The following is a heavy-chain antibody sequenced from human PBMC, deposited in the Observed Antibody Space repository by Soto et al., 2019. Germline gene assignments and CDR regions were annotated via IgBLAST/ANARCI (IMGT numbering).Heavy chain of an antibody. CDR1: GGTLSSYA. V-gene: IGHV1-69*13. CDR3: ARGAVLVPAAIAYYYGMDV. D-gene: IGHD2-2*01. CDR2: IIPIFGTA. J-gene: IGHJ6*02. Sequence: GASVTVSCKASGGTLSSYAISWVRQAPEQGLEWMGGIIPIFGTANYAQKFQGRVTITADESTSTAYMELSSLRSEDTAVYYCARGAVLVPAAIAYYYGMDVWGQGTTVTVSS.